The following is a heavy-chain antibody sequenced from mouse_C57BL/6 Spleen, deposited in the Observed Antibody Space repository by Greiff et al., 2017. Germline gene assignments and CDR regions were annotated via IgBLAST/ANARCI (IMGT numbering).Heavy chain of an antibody. CDR3: ASGVYYGNLYYFDY. V-gene: IGHV5-4*01. CDR2: ISDGGSYT. Sequence: EVQVVESGGGLVKPGGSLKLSCAASGFTFSSSAMSWVRQTPEKRLEWVATISDGGSYTYYPDNVKGRFTISRDNAKNNLYLQRSHLKSEDTAMYYCASGVYYGNLYYFDYWGQGTTLTVSS. J-gene: IGHJ2*01. D-gene: IGHD2-1*01. CDR1: GFTFSSSA.